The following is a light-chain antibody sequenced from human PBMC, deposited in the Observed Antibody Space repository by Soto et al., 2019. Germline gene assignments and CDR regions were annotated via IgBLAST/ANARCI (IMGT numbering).Light chain of an antibody. V-gene: IGKV3D-15*01. CDR2: GAS. J-gene: IGKJ5*01. CDR1: QNVFSN. CDR3: QQYNNWPLT. Sequence: EIVLTHSPGTLSLSPWEIASLSCGASQNVFSNLAWYQQKPGQAPRLLIYGASTRATGVPARFSGSGSGTEFTLTISSLQSEDVAVYWCQQYNNWPLTFGPGTRLEIK.